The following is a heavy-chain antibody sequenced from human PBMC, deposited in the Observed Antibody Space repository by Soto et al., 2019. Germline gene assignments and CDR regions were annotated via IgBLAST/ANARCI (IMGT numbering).Heavy chain of an antibody. Sequence: QLQPQESGPGLVKPSEILSLTCTVSGGSISSSSYYWGWIRQPPGKGLEWIGSIYYSGSTYYNPSLKSRVTISVDTSKNQFSLKLSSVTAADTAVYYCATNIVATTRNSYYWGQGTLVTVSS. CDR1: GGSISSSSYY. CDR3: ATNIVATTRNSYY. D-gene: IGHD5-12*01. J-gene: IGHJ4*02. V-gene: IGHV4-39*01. CDR2: IYYSGST.